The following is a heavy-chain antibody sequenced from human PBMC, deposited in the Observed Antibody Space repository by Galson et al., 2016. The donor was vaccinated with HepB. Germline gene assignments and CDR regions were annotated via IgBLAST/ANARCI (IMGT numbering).Heavy chain of an antibody. V-gene: IGHV1-69*13. CDR2: IIPMFGTA. Sequence: SVKVSCKASGGTFSLYVINWVRQAPGQGLEWMGDIIPMFGTANYAQKFQGGVTITADESTSTAYMDLSSLRSEDTAVSYCARGTPKPGVPVATRSRGYGMDVWGQGTTVSVSS. D-gene: IGHD2-2*01. CDR3: ARGTPKPGVPVATRSRGYGMDV. J-gene: IGHJ6*02. CDR1: GGTFSLYV.